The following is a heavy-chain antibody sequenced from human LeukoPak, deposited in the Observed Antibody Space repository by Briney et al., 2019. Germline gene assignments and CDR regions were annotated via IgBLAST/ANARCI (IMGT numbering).Heavy chain of an antibody. Sequence: ASVKVSCKASGYTFTSYDINWVRQATGQGLEWMGRINPNSVGTNYAQKFQGRVTMTRDTSISTAYMELSRLRSDDTAVYYCARVEYDYVWGSYRYTFDYWGQGTLVTVSS. CDR3: ARVEYDYVWGSYRYTFDY. D-gene: IGHD3-16*02. J-gene: IGHJ4*02. CDR2: INPNSVGT. V-gene: IGHV1-2*06. CDR1: GYTFTSYD.